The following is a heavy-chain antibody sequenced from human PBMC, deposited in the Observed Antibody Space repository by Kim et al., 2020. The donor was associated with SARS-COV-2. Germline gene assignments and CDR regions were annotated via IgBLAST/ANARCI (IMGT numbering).Heavy chain of an antibody. J-gene: IGHJ4*02. CDR2: ISYDGSNK. V-gene: IGHV3-30*18. D-gene: IGHD6-19*01. Sequence: GGSLRLSCAASGFTFSSYGMHWVRQAPGKGLEWVAVISYDGSNKYYADSVKGRFTISRDNSKNTLYLQMNSLRAEDTAVYYCAKDPSDSSGWYGGYYFDYWGQGTLVTVSS. CDR3: AKDPSDSSGWYGGYYFDY. CDR1: GFTFSSYG.